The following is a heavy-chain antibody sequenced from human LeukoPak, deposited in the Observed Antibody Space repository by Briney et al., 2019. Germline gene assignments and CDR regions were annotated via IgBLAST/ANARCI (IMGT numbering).Heavy chain of an antibody. J-gene: IGHJ4*02. D-gene: IGHD2-2*01. V-gene: IGHV1-2*06. CDR1: GYTFTGYY. Sequence: ASVKVSCKASGYTFTGYYMHWVRQAPGQGLEWMGRINPNSGGTNYAQKFQGRVTMTRDTSISTAYMELSRLRSDDTAVYYCAREGVYCSSTSCFDYWGQGTLVTVSS. CDR2: INPNSGGT. CDR3: AREGVYCSSTSCFDY.